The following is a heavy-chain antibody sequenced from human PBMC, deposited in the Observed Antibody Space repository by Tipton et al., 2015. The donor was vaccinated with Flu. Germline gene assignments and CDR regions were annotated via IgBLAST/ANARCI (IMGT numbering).Heavy chain of an antibody. CDR3: ARRPDYYDSSGYHATFDY. D-gene: IGHD3-22*01. CDR1: GGSISSGGYY. J-gene: IGHJ4*02. CDR2: IYYSGST. Sequence: LRLSCTVSGGSISSGGYYWSWIRQHPGKGLEWIGYIYYSGSTYYNPSLKSRVTISVDTSKNQFSLKLSSVTAADTAVYYCARRPDYYDSSGYHATFDYWGQGTLVTVSS. V-gene: IGHV4-31*02.